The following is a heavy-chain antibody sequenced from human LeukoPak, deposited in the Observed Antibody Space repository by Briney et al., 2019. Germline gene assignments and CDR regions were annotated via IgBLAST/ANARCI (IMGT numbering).Heavy chain of an antibody. D-gene: IGHD4-17*01. CDR3: AKAPTPYGEVVDY. J-gene: IGHJ4*02. CDR1: GFTFSSYW. CDR2: IKQDGSEK. Sequence: GGSLRLSCAASGFTFSSYWMSWVRQAPGKGLEWVANIKQDGSEKYYVDSVKGRFTISRDNAKNSLYLQMNSLRAEDTAVYYCAKAPTPYGEVVDYWGQGTLVTVSS. V-gene: IGHV3-7*03.